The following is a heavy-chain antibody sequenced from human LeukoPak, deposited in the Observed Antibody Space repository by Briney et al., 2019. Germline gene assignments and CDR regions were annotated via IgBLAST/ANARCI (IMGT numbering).Heavy chain of an antibody. V-gene: IGHV3-7*01. J-gene: IGHJ4*02. CDR1: GFTFSSYE. D-gene: IGHD3-16*01. CDR3: ARGRGWVDH. Sequence: PGGSLRLSCAASGFTFSSYEMNWVRQAPGKGLEWVANIHDDGIVTHYVDSVKGRFTISRDNARNSVSLQLNSLRVEDTALYYCARGRGWVDHWGQGTLVTVSS. CDR2: IHDDGIVT.